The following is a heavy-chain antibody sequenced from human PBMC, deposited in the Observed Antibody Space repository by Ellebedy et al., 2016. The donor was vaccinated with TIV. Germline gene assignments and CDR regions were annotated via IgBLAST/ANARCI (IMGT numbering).Heavy chain of an antibody. D-gene: IGHD5-24*01. CDR3: ARQREGYNFHYFDS. CDR2: ISGSGVTT. CDR1: GFTFSRTA. Sequence: GGSLRLXCAASGFTFSRTAMSWVRQAPGKGLEWVPVISGSGVTTDYADSVKGRFTISRDNSKNTLILQMNSLRAEDTAEYYCARQREGYNFHYFDSWGQGTLVTVSS. V-gene: IGHV3-23*01. J-gene: IGHJ4*02.